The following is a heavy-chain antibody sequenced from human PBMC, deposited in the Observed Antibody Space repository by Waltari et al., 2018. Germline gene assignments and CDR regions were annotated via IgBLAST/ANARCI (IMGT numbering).Heavy chain of an antibody. D-gene: IGHD3-22*01. CDR3: ARIDRVHMDY. CDR1: GFTFSGYS. CDR2: VVTGGGTT. V-gene: IGHV3-48*04. J-gene: IGHJ4*02. Sequence: EVQLVESGGGLVQPGGSLRLSCEVSGFTFSGYSMNWVRQAPGKGLEWISYVVTGGGTTHYADSVKGRFTISRDNTKNSLYLEMYSLRVEDTAIYYCARIDRVHMDYWGPGTPVTVSS.